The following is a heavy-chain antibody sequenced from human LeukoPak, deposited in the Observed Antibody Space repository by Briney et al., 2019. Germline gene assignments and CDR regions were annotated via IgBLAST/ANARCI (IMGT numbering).Heavy chain of an antibody. CDR1: GITVSNNR. CDR2: IYSDGNT. Sequence: GGSLRLSCAASGITVSNNRLSWVGQAPGMGLEWVSTIYSDGNTYYPDSVKGRFTISRDGSKNTLYLQLNSLRTEDTAIYYCVREREGSNSEHWGQGTLVTVSS. V-gene: IGHV3-53*01. CDR3: VREREGSNSEH. D-gene: IGHD1-26*01. J-gene: IGHJ1*01.